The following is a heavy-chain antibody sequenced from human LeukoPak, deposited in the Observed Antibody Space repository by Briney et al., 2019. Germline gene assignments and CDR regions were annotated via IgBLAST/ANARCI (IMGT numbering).Heavy chain of an antibody. CDR2: LSYTGIRT. Sequence: GGSLRLSCAASGFTFSNYAMNWARQAPGKGLEWVSGLSYTGIRTYYADSVKGRFTISRDKSKNILYLQMNSLRAEDTAVYYCALFGVITGYGMDVWGQGTTVTVSS. CDR3: ALFGVITGYGMDV. CDR1: GFTFSNYA. V-gene: IGHV3-23*01. D-gene: IGHD3-3*01. J-gene: IGHJ6*02.